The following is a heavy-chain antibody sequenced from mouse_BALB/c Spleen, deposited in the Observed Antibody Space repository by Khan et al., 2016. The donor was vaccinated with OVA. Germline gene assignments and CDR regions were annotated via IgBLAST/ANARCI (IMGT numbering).Heavy chain of an antibody. CDR1: GYSIISGYS. CDR3: ARDGNYLDY. J-gene: IGHJ2*01. Sequence: EVKLLESGPDLVKPSQSLSLTCTVTGYSIISGYSWHWIRQFPGNRLEWMGYIYYSGSTNYNPTLKSRISITRDTSKNQFFLQLKSVTTEDTATYYCARDGNYLDYWGQGTTLTVSS. V-gene: IGHV3-1*02. CDR2: IYYSGST.